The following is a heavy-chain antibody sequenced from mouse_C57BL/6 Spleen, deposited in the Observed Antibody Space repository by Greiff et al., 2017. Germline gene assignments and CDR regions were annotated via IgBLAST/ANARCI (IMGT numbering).Heavy chain of an antibody. D-gene: IGHD1-1*01. CDR2: IYPGDGDT. CDR3: ARRGTTVVATPFDY. V-gene: IGHV1-80*01. J-gene: IGHJ2*01. Sequence: QVQLKESGAELVKPGASVKISCKASGYAFSSYWMNWVKQRPGKGLEWIGQIYPGDGDTNYNGKFKGKATLTADKSSSTAYMQLSSLTSEDSAVYFCARRGTTVVATPFDYWGQGTTLTVSS. CDR1: GYAFSSYW.